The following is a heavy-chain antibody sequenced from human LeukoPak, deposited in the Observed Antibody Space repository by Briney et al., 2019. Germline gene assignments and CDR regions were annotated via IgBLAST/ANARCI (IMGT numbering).Heavy chain of an antibody. V-gene: IGHV1-69*01. CDR2: IIPIFGTA. CDR1: GGTFSSYA. CDR3: ARDDEKLVRWRIQLHRYYYYMDV. J-gene: IGHJ6*03. D-gene: IGHD5-18*01. Sequence: SVKVSCKASGGTFSSYAISWVRQAPGQGLEWMGGIIPIFGTAKYAQKFQGRVTITADESTSTAYMELSSLRSEDTAVYYCARDDEKLVRWRIQLHRYYYYMDVWGKGTTVTVSS.